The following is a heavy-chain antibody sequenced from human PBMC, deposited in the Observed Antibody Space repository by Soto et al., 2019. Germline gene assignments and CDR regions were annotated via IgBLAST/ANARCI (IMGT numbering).Heavy chain of an antibody. V-gene: IGHV1-18*01. CDR3: TSEGPPSLN. CDR2: ISGYNGNT. D-gene: IGHD2-2*01. J-gene: IGHJ4*02. CDR1: GYTFTSYY. Sequence: QVQLVQSGAEVKKPGASVKVSCKASGYTFTSYYISWVRQAPGQGLEWMGWISGYNGNTNYAQKLQGRVTMTTDTCTSTASMELRSLRRADTAVYHWTSEGPPSLNWGPGTLVTVSS.